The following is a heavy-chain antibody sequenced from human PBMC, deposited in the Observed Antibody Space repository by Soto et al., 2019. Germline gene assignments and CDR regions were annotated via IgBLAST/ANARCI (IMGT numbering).Heavy chain of an antibody. J-gene: IGHJ5*02. Sequence: EVQLVESGGGLVKPGGSLRLSCAASGFTFSNAWMSWFRQAPGKGLEWVGRIKSKTDGGTTDYAAPAKGRFTISRDDSKNRRYLEMNSLKTEDTAVYYCTTSCCYRKHSNWFDPWGQGTLVTVS. CDR2: IKSKTDGGTT. V-gene: IGHV3-15*01. CDR3: TTSCCYRKHSNWFDP. D-gene: IGHD2-2*01. CDR1: GFTFSNAW.